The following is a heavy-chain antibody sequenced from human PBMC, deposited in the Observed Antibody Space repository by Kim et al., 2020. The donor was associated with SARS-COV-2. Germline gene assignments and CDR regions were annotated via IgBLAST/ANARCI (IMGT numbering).Heavy chain of an antibody. V-gene: IGHV4-59*01. CDR2: IYYSGGT. CDR3: ARVTDSYKNFYYMDV. Sequence: SETLSLTCTVSGGSFSTYYWSWIRQPPGRGLEWIGYIYYSGGTMYNPSLKSRVTISIDTSKNQFSLKLSSVTASDTAVYYCARVTDSYKNFYYMDVWGKGTTVTVS. CDR1: GGSFSTYY. J-gene: IGHJ6*03. D-gene: IGHD1-26*01.